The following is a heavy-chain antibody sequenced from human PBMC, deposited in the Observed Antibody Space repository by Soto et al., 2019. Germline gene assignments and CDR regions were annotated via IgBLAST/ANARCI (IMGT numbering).Heavy chain of an antibody. Sequence: GGSLRLSCAASGFTFSSYAMSWVRQAPGKGLEWVSAISGSGGSTYYADSVKGRFTISSDNSKNPLYLQMNSLRAEDTAVYYCARIAVAGTYYFDYWGQGTLVTVSS. CDR3: ARIAVAGTYYFDY. J-gene: IGHJ4*02. D-gene: IGHD6-19*01. V-gene: IGHV3-23*01. CDR1: GFTFSSYA. CDR2: ISGSGGST.